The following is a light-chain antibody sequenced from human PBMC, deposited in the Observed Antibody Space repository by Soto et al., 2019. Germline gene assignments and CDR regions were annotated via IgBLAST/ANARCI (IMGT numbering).Light chain of an antibody. CDR2: AAS. J-gene: IGKJ1*01. Sequence: AIRMTQSTSSLSASTGDSVTITCRASQGISSYLAWYQQKPGKAPKLLIYAASTLQSGVPSRFSGSGSGTDFTLTISCLQSEDFATYYCQQYYSYPPWTFGQGTKVEIK. V-gene: IGKV1-8*01. CDR1: QGISSY. CDR3: QQYYSYPPWT.